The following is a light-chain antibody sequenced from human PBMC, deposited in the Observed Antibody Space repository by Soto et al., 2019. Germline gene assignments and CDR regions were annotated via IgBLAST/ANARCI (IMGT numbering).Light chain of an antibody. CDR3: DQFHTWPRT. CDR2: AAS. J-gene: IGKJ1*01. V-gene: IGKV3-15*01. CDR1: QSINTN. Sequence: EIVMTQSPATLSVSPGERASLSCRASQSINTNLAWYHLKPGQAPRLLIYAASTRAPGVPGRFSGSGSGTDFTLSISSLQSEDSGFYYCDQFHTWPRTFGQGTKVESK.